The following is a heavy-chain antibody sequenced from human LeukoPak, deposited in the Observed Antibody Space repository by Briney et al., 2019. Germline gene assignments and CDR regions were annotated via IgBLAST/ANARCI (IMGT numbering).Heavy chain of an antibody. CDR2: INHSGST. Sequence: PSETLSLTCAVYGGSFSGYYWSWIRQPPGKGLEWIGEINHSGSTNYNPSLKSRVTISVDTSKNQFSLKLSSVTAADTAVYYCARGRPFTYWGQGTLVTVSS. CDR3: ARGRPFTY. J-gene: IGHJ4*02. CDR1: GGSFSGYY. V-gene: IGHV4-34*01.